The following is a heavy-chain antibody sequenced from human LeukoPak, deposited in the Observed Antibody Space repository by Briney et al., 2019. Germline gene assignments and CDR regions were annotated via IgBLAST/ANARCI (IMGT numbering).Heavy chain of an antibody. D-gene: IGHD3-22*01. J-gene: IGHJ4*02. V-gene: IGHV1-69*05. Sequence: SVKVSCKASGYTFTGYYMHWVRQAPGQGLEWMGGIIPIFGTANYAQKFQGRVTITTDESTSTAYMELSSLRSEDTAVYYCARDKGNYYDSSGRTFDYWGQGTLVTVSS. CDR2: IIPIFGTA. CDR3: ARDKGNYYDSSGRTFDY. CDR1: GYTFTGYY.